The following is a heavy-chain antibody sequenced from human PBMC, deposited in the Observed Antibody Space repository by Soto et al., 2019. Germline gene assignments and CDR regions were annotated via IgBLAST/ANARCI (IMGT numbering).Heavy chain of an antibody. CDR3: AKEGIAAAGNGDFDY. V-gene: IGHV3-30*18. J-gene: IGHJ4*02. CDR2: ISYDGSNK. CDR1: GFTFSSYG. D-gene: IGHD6-13*01. Sequence: GGSLRLSCAASGFTFSSYGMHWVRQAPGKGLEWVAVISYDGSNKYYADSVKGRFTISRDNSKNTLYLQMNSLRAEDKTVYYCAKEGIAAAGNGDFDYWGQGTLVTVSS.